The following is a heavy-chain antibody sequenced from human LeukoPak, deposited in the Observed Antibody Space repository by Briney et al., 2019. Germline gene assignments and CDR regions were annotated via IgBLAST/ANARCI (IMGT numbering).Heavy chain of an antibody. Sequence: PGGSLRLSCGASGFPFDDYPMHWVRQAPGKGLEWVSFISGDGGSISYSDAVKGRFIISRDNSKNSLYLQMNSLRTEDTASYFCAKKSGAPANFDYWGQGTLVTVSS. V-gene: IGHV3-43*02. CDR2: ISGDGGSI. J-gene: IGHJ4*02. D-gene: IGHD6-13*01. CDR3: AKKSGAPANFDY. CDR1: GFPFDDYP.